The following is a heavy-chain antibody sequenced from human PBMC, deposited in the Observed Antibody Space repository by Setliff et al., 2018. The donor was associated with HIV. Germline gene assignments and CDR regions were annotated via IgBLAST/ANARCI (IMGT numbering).Heavy chain of an antibody. D-gene: IGHD3-22*01. CDR3: ARVKTSPVLASSGYYSKGDADY. V-gene: IGHV1-2*06. CDR2: INPKSGGT. Sequence: GASVKVSCKASGYTFTAYYVHWVRQAPGQGFEWMGRINPKSGGTNYAQSFQGRITLTRDTSISTAYMELTGLRADDTAVYYCARVKTSPVLASSGYYSKGDADYWGQGTLVTVSS. CDR1: GYTFTAYY. J-gene: IGHJ4*02.